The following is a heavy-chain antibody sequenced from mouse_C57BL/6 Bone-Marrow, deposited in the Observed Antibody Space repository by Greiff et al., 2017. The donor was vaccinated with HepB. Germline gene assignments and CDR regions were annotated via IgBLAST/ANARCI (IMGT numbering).Heavy chain of an antibody. Sequence: VQLQQSGAELARPGASVKLSCKASGYTFTSYGISWVKQRSGQGLEWIGEIYPRRGNTYYNEKFKGKATLTADKSSSTAYMELRSLTSEDSAVYFCARKGNYYGSSPRYFDYWGQGTTLTVSS. V-gene: IGHV1-81*01. D-gene: IGHD1-1*01. CDR3: ARKGNYYGSSPRYFDY. J-gene: IGHJ2*01. CDR1: GYTFTSYG. CDR2: IYPRRGNT.